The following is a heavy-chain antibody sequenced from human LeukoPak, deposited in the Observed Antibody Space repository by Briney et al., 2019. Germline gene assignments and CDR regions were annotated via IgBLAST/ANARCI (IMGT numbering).Heavy chain of an antibody. J-gene: IGHJ6*02. CDR1: GFTFTSSA. V-gene: IGHV1-58*02. Sequence: SVKVSCKASGFTFTSSAMQWVRQARGQRLEWMGWIVVGSGKTNYAQKFQERVTITRDMSTGTAYMELSSLRSEDTAVYYCAAAHYYDSSGYYEDHGMDVWGQGTTVTVSS. D-gene: IGHD3-22*01. CDR3: AAAHYYDSSGYYEDHGMDV. CDR2: IVVGSGKT.